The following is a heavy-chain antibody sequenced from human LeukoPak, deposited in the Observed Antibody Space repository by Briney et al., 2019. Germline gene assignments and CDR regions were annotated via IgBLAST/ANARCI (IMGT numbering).Heavy chain of an antibody. Sequence: PGGSLRLSCAASGFTFSSYAMHWVRQAPGKGLEWVAVISYDGSNKYYADSVKGRFTISRDNSKNTLYLQMNSLRAEDTAVYYCARALTLYSSGWYEETDYWGQGTLVTVSS. J-gene: IGHJ4*02. V-gene: IGHV3-30-3*01. CDR1: GFTFSSYA. CDR3: ARALTLYSSGWYEETDY. D-gene: IGHD6-19*01. CDR2: ISYDGSNK.